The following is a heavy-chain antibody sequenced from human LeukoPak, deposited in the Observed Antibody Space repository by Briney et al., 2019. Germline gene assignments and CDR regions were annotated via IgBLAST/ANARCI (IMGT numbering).Heavy chain of an antibody. CDR2: IDHSGST. D-gene: IGHD2-2*02. Sequence: SETLSLTCAVYGGSFSGYYWSWIRQPPGKGLEWIGEIDHSGSTNNNPSLKSRVTISVDTSKNQISLKLSSVTAADTAVYYCARVRYCSSTSCYSKFDYWGQGTLVTVSS. J-gene: IGHJ4*02. CDR1: GGSFSGYY. V-gene: IGHV4-34*01. CDR3: ARVRYCSSTSCYSKFDY.